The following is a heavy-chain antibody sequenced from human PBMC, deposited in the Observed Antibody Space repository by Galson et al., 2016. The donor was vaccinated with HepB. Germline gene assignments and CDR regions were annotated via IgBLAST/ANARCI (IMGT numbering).Heavy chain of an antibody. CDR1: GGSISTYS. V-gene: IGHV4-30-2*01. J-gene: IGHJ4*02. CDR3: ARSPGNYGDYPFDY. Sequence: TLSLTCAVSGGSISTYSWSWLRQPPGKGLEWIGYIYQSGRTNYNPSLKSRVTISVDRSKNQFSLKLSSVTAADTAVYYCARSPGNYGDYPFDYWGQGTLVTVSS. D-gene: IGHD4-17*01. CDR2: IYQSGRT.